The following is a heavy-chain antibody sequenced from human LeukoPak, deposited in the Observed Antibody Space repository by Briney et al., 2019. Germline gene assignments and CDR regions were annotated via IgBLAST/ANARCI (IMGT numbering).Heavy chain of an antibody. Sequence: SETLSLTCTVSGDSISSYYCSWIRQPPGKGLEWIGEINHSGSTNYNPSLKSRVTISVDTSKNQFSLKLSSVTAADTAVYYCARLYIVGATSYNWFDPWGQGTLVTVSS. CDR3: ARLYIVGATSYNWFDP. V-gene: IGHV4-34*01. D-gene: IGHD1-26*01. CDR1: GDSISSYY. J-gene: IGHJ5*02. CDR2: INHSGST.